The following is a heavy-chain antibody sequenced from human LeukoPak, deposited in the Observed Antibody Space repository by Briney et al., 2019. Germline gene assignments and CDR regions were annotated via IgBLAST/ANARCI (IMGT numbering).Heavy chain of an antibody. Sequence: GGSLRLSCAASGFTFRSYAMSWVRQAPGKGLEWVSAISGSGGSTYYADSVKDRFTISRDNSKNTLYLQMNSLRAEDTAVYYCAKDTGILEWFGELSNFDYWGQGTLVTVSS. CDR2: ISGSGGST. CDR3: AKDTGILEWFGELSNFDY. J-gene: IGHJ4*02. V-gene: IGHV3-23*01. CDR1: GFTFRSYA. D-gene: IGHD3-10*01.